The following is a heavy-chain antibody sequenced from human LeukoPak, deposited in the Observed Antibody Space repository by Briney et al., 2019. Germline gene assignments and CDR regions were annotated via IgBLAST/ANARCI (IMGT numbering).Heavy chain of an antibody. D-gene: IGHD6-19*01. Sequence: GGSLRLSCAASGLTIDIHAMTWVRQAPGKGLEWVSTISAGGDITHFADSVRGRFTISRDNSRNTLYLQMKNLRAEDTAIYYCAKAYSSGYYPYDYWGQGALVSVSS. CDR1: GLTIDIHA. V-gene: IGHV3-23*01. CDR2: ISAGGDIT. J-gene: IGHJ4*02. CDR3: AKAYSSGYYPYDY.